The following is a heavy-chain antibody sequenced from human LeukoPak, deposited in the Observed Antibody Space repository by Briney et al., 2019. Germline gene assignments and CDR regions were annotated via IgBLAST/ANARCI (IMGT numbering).Heavy chain of an antibody. CDR3: AKASGTGITAAGSSYYFDY. CDR2: ISNSGGST. Sequence: GGSLRLSCAASGFTFSSYAISWVRRAPGKGLEWVSAISNSGGSTYYADSVKGRFTISRDNSKNTLYMQMNSLRAEDTAVYSCAKASGTGITAAGSSYYFDYWGQGTLVTVSS. J-gene: IGHJ4*02. CDR1: GFTFSSYA. V-gene: IGHV3-23*01. D-gene: IGHD6-13*01.